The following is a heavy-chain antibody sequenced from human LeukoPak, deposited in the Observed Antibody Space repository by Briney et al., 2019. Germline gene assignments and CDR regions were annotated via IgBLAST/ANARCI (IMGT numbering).Heavy chain of an antibody. CDR2: IYSGGST. D-gene: IGHD1-26*01. Sequence: PGGSLRLSCAASGFTVSSNYMSWVRQAPGKGLEWVSVIYSGGSTYYADSVKGRFTISRDNSKNTLYLQMNSLRAEDTAVYYCASSSIVGATKPFDYWGQGTLVTVSS. CDR3: ASSSIVGATKPFDY. V-gene: IGHV3-53*01. J-gene: IGHJ4*02. CDR1: GFTVSSNY.